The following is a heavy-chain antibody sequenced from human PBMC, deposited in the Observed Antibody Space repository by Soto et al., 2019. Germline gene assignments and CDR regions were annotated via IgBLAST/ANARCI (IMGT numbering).Heavy chain of an antibody. D-gene: IGHD2-15*01. CDR2: IYPSDSDI. CDR1: GYTFSSYW. V-gene: IGHV5-51*01. Sequence: GESLKISCKGSGYTFSSYWIGWVRQMPGEGLEWMGVIYPSDSDIRYSPSFQGKVTISADKSITTAYLQWSSLKAADTAMYYCVRSGTSSGRFSDYWGQGTLVTVSS. J-gene: IGHJ4*02. CDR3: VRSGTSSGRFSDY.